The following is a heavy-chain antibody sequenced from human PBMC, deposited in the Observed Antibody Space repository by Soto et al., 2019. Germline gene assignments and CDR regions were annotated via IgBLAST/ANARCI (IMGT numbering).Heavy chain of an antibody. J-gene: IGHJ4*02. Sequence: ASVKVSCKASGYTFTSYAMHWVRQAPGQRLEWMGWINAGNGNTKYSQKFQGRVTITRDTSASTAYMELSSLRSEDTAVYYCARARGILTGFNYYFDYWGQGNLVTVSS. V-gene: IGHV1-3*01. CDR3: ARARGILTGFNYYFDY. CDR2: INAGNGNT. CDR1: GYTFTSYA. D-gene: IGHD3-9*01.